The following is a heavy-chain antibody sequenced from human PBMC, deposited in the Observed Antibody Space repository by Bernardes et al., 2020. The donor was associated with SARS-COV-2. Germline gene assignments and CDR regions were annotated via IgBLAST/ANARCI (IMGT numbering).Heavy chain of an antibody. CDR2: IYYSGST. J-gene: IGHJ2*01. CDR3: ARLCHISSSGSVWYFDL. V-gene: IGHV4-39*01. CDR1: GGSISSSSYY. Sequence: LSLTCTVSGGSISSSSYYWGWIRQPPGKGLEWIGSIYYSGSTYYNPSLKSRVTITEDTSKNQFSLKLGSVTAADTAVCYCARLCHISSSGSVWYFDLWGRGTLVTVSS. D-gene: IGHD6-6*01.